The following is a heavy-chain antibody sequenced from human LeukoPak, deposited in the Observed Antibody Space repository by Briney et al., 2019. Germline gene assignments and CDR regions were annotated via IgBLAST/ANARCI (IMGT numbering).Heavy chain of an antibody. D-gene: IGHD3-3*01. CDR2: ILPLADTT. J-gene: IGHJ4*02. V-gene: IGHV1-69*04. CDR1: GGTFSSYA. CDR3: ATAAPSYEEDSYFDS. Sequence: ASVKVSCKASGGTFSSYAISWVRQAPGQGLEWVGRILPLADTTNYAQKFQGRLTITADKSSNTASMELHSLRSADTAVYFCATAAPSYEEDSYFDSWGQGTLITVSS.